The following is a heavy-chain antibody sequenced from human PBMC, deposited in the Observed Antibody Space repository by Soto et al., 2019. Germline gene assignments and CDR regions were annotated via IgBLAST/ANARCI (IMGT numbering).Heavy chain of an antibody. CDR3: AKTGEAIVVVVSAYGY. CDR1: GFTFSSYA. CDR2: ISGSGGST. V-gene: IGHV3-23*01. D-gene: IGHD2-15*01. Sequence: EVQLLESGGGLVQPGGSLRLSCAASGFTFSSYAMSWVRQAPGKGLEWVSAISGSGGSTYYADSVKGRFTISRDNSKNTLYLQMNSRRAADTAVYYCAKTGEAIVVVVSAYGYWGQGTLVTVSS. J-gene: IGHJ4*02.